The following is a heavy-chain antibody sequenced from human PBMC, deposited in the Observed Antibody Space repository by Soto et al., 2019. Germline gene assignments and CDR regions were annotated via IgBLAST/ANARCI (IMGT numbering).Heavy chain of an antibody. V-gene: IGHV4-30-4*02. J-gene: IGHJ4*02. Sequence: PSETLSLTCTVSGGSISSGDYYWSWIRQPPGKGLEWIGYIYYSGSTYYNPSLKSRVTISVDTSKNQFSLKLSSVTAADTAVYYCARDIRDYYDSSGYLDYWGQGTLVTAPQ. CDR1: GGSISSGDYY. CDR2: IYYSGST. CDR3: ARDIRDYYDSSGYLDY. D-gene: IGHD3-22*01.